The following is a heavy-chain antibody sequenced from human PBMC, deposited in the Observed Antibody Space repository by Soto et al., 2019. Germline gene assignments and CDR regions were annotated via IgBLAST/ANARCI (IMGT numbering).Heavy chain of an antibody. Sequence: SETLSLTCAVYGGSFSGYYWSWIRQPPGKGLEWIGEINHSGSTNYNPSLKSRVTISVDTSKNQFSLKLSSVTAADTAVYYCARGEDWFDPWGQGTLVTVAS. CDR3: ARGEDWFDP. CDR1: GGSFSGYY. J-gene: IGHJ5*02. V-gene: IGHV4-34*01. CDR2: INHSGST.